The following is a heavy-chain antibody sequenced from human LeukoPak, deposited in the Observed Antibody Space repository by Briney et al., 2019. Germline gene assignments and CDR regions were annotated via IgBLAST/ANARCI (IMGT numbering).Heavy chain of an antibody. CDR1: GGSFSGYY. V-gene: IGHV4-34*01. J-gene: IGHJ4*02. Sequence: SETLSLTCAVYGGSFSGYYWSWIRQPPGKGLEWIGEINHSGGTNYNPSLKSRVTISVDTSRSQFSLKLHSVTAADTAVYYCTRVSVHGYSDYWGQGTLVTVSS. CDR3: TRVSVHGYSDY. CDR2: INHSGGT.